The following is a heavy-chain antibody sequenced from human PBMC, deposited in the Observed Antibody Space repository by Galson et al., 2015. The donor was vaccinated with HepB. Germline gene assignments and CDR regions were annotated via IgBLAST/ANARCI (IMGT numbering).Heavy chain of an antibody. D-gene: IGHD5-12*01. J-gene: IGHJ3*01. CDR3: ARAPGREESGYDTVAYDL. CDR2: TYYRSKWYK. CDR1: GDSVSSNSAA. V-gene: IGHV6-1*01. Sequence: CAISGDSVSSNSAAWNWIRQSPSRGLEWLGRTYYRSKWYKDYAISVKSRISINPDTSKNQLSLQLKSVTPEDTAVYFCARAPGREESGYDTVAYDLWGQGTMVTVSS.